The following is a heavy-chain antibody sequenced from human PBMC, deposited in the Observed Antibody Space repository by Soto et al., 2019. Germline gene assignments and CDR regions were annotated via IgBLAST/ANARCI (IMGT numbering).Heavy chain of an antibody. V-gene: IGHV4-30-2*01. D-gene: IGHD1-7*01. CDR2: IYHIGST. CDR3: ARGQLELIIDY. CDR1: GGSISSGGYS. J-gene: IGHJ4*02. Sequence: SETLSLTCAVSGGSISSGGYSWSWIRQPPGKGLEWIGYIYHIGSTYYNPSLKSRVTISVDRSKNQFSLKLSSVTAADTAVYYCARGQLELIIDYSGQGTLVTLFS.